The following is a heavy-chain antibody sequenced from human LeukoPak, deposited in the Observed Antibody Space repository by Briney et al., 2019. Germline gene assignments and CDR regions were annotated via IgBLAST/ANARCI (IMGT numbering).Heavy chain of an antibody. CDR1: GGSISSSNW. J-gene: IGHJ1*01. V-gene: IGHV4-4*02. D-gene: IGHD6-13*01. CDR2: IYHSGST. Sequence: PSETLSLTCTVSGGSISSSNWWSWVRQPPGKGLEWIGEIYHSGSTNYNPSLKSRVTISVDKSKNQFSLKLSSMTAADTAVYYCARGPPTSHYSSSWPGYFQNWGQGTLVTVSS. CDR3: ARGPPTSHYSSSWPGYFQN.